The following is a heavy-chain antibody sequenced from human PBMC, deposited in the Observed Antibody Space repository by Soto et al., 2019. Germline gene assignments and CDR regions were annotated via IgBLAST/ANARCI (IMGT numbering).Heavy chain of an antibody. CDR1: GGTFSSYA. V-gene: IGHV1-69*01. CDR2: IIPIFGTA. Sequence: QVQLVQSGAEVKKPGSSVKVSCKASGGTFSSYAISWVRQAPGQGLEWMGGIIPIFGTANYAQKFQGRGTITAEESTSTAYMELSSLRSEDTAVYYCARGPHYYDSSGYPLNWFDPWGQGTLVTVSS. D-gene: IGHD3-22*01. J-gene: IGHJ5*02. CDR3: ARGPHYYDSSGYPLNWFDP.